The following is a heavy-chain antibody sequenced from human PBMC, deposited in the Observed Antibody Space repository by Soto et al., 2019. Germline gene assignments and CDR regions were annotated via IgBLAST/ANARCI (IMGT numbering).Heavy chain of an antibody. CDR2: IDPSDSYA. CDR1: GYSFTSYW. D-gene: IGHD3-22*01. J-gene: IGHJ6*02. Sequence: GESLKISCKGSGYSFTSYWISWVRQMPGKGLEWMGRIDPSDSYANYSPSFQGHVTISADKSISTAYLQWSSLKASDTAMYYCASNYYYDSSGGYGMDVWGQGTTVTVSS. CDR3: ASNYYYDSSGGYGMDV. V-gene: IGHV5-10-1*01.